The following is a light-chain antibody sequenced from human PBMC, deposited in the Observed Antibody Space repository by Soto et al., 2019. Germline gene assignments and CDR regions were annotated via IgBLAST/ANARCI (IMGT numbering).Light chain of an antibody. CDR1: SSNIGTNF. CDR3: AAWDASLNDPDFV. CDR2: SNN. Sequence: QSVLIQPPSASGTPGQRVSISCSGSSSNIGTNFVNWYQQLPGTAPKLLIYSNNQRPSGVPDRFSGSKSGTSASLAISGLQSEDEADYYCAAWDASLNDPDFVFGTGTKVTVL. V-gene: IGLV1-44*01. J-gene: IGLJ1*01.